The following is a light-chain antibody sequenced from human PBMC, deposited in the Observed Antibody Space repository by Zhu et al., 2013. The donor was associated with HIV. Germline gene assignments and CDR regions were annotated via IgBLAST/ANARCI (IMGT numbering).Light chain of an antibody. CDR3: QQRSKWPPFT. Sequence: IVLTQSPGTLSLSPGERATLSCRASQSVGSNFLAWYQQRPGQPPRLLIYDASNRATGIPARFSGSGSGTDFTLTISSLEPEDFTVYYCQQRSKWPPFTFGQGTKLEIK. CDR1: QSVGSNF. V-gene: IGKV3-11*01. CDR2: DAS. J-gene: IGKJ2*01.